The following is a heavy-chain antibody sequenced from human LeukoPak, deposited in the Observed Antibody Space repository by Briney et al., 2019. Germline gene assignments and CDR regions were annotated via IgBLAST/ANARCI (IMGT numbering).Heavy chain of an antibody. V-gene: IGHV3-23*01. CDR1: GFTFSSYA. J-gene: IGHJ4*02. CDR2: ISGSGGST. Sequence: GGSLRLSCAASGFTFSSYAMSWVRQAPGKGLEWVSAISGSGGSTYYADSVKGRFTISRDNSKNTLYLQMNSLRAEDTAVYYCAKDLGDAGATTTFDYWGQGTLVTVSS. D-gene: IGHD1-26*01. CDR3: AKDLGDAGATTTFDY.